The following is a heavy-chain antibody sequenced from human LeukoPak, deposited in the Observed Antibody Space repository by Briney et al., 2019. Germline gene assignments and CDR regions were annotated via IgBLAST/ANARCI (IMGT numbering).Heavy chain of an antibody. CDR3: AVWRGYVDFWSGPFDY. J-gene: IGHJ4*02. CDR1: GYTFTGYY. Sequence: ASLKVSCKAYGYTFTGYYMHWVRLAPGQGLEWMGWINPNNGGTKYEQKLQGRVTMTRDTSISTAYMELSRLRSDDTAVYYCAVWRGYVDFWSGPFDYWGQGALVTVSS. V-gene: IGHV1-2*02. D-gene: IGHD3-3*01. CDR2: INPNNGGT.